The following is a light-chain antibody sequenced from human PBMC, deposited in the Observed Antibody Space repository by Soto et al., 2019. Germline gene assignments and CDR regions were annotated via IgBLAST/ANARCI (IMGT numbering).Light chain of an antibody. CDR3: QKYNNWPFS. Sequence: EIVMTQSPAALSVSPGESATLSCRAGQGVTTNFAWYQQKSGQSPRLLIYDVSIRATGVPARFSGTGSETDFTLTISGLQSEDSAVYFCQKYNNWPFSFGQGTRLEIK. CDR1: QGVTTN. V-gene: IGKV3-15*01. CDR2: DVS. J-gene: IGKJ5*01.